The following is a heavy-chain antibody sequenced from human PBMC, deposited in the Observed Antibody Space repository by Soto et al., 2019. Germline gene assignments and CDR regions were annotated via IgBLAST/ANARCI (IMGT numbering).Heavy chain of an antibody. D-gene: IGHD3-10*01. Sequence: QVQLQESGPGLVKPSQTLSLTCTVSGGSISSGDYYWSWIRQPPGKGLEWIGYIYYSGSTYYNPSLKSGVTISVDTSKNQFSLKLSSVTAADTAVYYCASNEAYYYGSGSFDYWGQGTLVTVSS. J-gene: IGHJ4*02. CDR1: GGSISSGDYY. V-gene: IGHV4-30-4*01. CDR2: IYYSGST. CDR3: ASNEAYYYGSGSFDY.